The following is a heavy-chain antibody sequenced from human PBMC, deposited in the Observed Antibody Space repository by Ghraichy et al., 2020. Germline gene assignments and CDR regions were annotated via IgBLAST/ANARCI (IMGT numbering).Heavy chain of an antibody. CDR3: ARVALAAGRNGMDV. J-gene: IGHJ6*02. Sequence: GESLNISCAASGFTFSSHWMHWVRQVPGKGLVWVSRIDGDGSGTNYADSVKGRFTISRDNAKNTLFLQMNSLRAEDTAVYYCARVALAAGRNGMDVWGQGTTVTVSS. CDR2: IDGDGSGT. D-gene: IGHD6-13*01. V-gene: IGHV3-74*01. CDR1: GFTFSSHW.